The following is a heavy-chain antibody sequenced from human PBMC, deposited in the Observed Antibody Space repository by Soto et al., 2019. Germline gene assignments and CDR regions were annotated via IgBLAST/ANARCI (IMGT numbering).Heavy chain of an antibody. CDR1: GFTFTRYS. CDR3: ARESEDLTSNFDY. J-gene: IGHJ4*02. CDR2: ISSTTNYI. Sequence: EVQLVESGGGLVKPGGSLRLSCAASGFTFTRYSMNWVRQPPGKGLEWVSSISSTTNYIYYGDSMKGRFTISRDNAKNSLYMEMNSMRAEDTAVYYCARESEDLTSNFDYWGQGTLVTVSS. V-gene: IGHV3-21*06.